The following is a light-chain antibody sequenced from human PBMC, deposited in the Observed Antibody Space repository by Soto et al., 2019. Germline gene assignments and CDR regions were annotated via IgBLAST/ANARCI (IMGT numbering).Light chain of an antibody. Sequence: DIQMTQSPSTLSASVGDRVTITCRASQSISSWLAWYQQKPGKAPKLLIYKASSLESGVPSRFSGSGSGTEFTLTISSLQTDEFATYYCQQYNSYPGTFGQGTKVEIK. CDR2: KAS. V-gene: IGKV1-5*03. CDR3: QQYNSYPGT. CDR1: QSISSW. J-gene: IGKJ1*01.